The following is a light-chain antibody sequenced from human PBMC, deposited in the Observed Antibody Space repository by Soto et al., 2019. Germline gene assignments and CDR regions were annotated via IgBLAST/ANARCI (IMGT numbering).Light chain of an antibody. CDR1: QDIARY. Sequence: DIQLTQSPSFLSASVGDRVIITCRASQDIARYLAWYQQKPGKAPKLLIYAASTLQSGVPSRFSGSGSGTDFTLTSSSLQPEEFATYYCQQIKNYPWTFGQGPKVEIK. V-gene: IGKV1-9*01. CDR3: QQIKNYPWT. CDR2: AAS. J-gene: IGKJ1*01.